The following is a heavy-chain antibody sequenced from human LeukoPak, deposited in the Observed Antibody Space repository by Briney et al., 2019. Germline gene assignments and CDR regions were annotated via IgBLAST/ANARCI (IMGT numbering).Heavy chain of an antibody. CDR2: ISGSGGST. CDR1: GFTFSSYA. J-gene: IGHJ3*02. D-gene: IGHD3-22*01. Sequence: GGSLRLSCAASGFTFSSYAMSWVRQAPGKGLEWVSAISGSGGSTYYADSVKGRFTISRDNSKNTLYLQMNRLRAGDTAVYYCAKANTYYYDSSGYYRPYDAFDIWGQGTMVTVSS. V-gene: IGHV3-23*01. CDR3: AKANTYYYDSSGYYRPYDAFDI.